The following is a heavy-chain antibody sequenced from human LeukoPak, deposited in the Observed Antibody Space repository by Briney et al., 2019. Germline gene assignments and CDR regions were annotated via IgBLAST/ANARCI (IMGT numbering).Heavy chain of an antibody. Sequence: SETLSLTCAVYGGSFSGYYWSWIRQPPGKGLEWIGSIYYSGSTYYNPSLKSRVTISVDTSKNQFSLKLSSVTAADTAVYYCARVLWYCSSTSCFYFDYWGQGTLVTVSS. V-gene: IGHV4-34*01. CDR3: ARVLWYCSSTSCFYFDY. J-gene: IGHJ4*02. CDR2: IYYSGST. D-gene: IGHD2-2*01. CDR1: GGSFSGYY.